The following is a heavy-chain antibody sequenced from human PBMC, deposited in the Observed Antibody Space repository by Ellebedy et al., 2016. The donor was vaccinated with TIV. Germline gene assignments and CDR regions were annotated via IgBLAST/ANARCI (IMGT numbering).Heavy chain of an antibody. D-gene: IGHD2-8*01. CDR2: IKQDGSEK. J-gene: IGHJ4*02. CDR1: GFMFSNYW. Sequence: GESLKISCAASGFMFSNYWMSWVRQAPGKGLEWVANIKQDGSEKYYVDSVKGRFTISRDNAKNSLYLQMNSLRVEDTAVYYCAKDGDYGVWNYWGLGTLVTVSS. CDR3: AKDGDYGVWNY. V-gene: IGHV3-7*03.